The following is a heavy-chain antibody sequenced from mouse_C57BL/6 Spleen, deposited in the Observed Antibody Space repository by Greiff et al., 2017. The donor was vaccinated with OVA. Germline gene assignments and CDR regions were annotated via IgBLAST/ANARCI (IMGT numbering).Heavy chain of an antibody. CDR3: ARQDYGSSVVDY. CDR2: IDPSDSET. V-gene: IGHV1-52*01. CDR1: GYTFTSYW. Sequence: QVQLQQPGAELVRPGSSVKLSCKASGYTFTSYWMHWVKQRPIQGLEWIGNIDPSDSETHYNQKFKDKATLTVDKSSSTAYMQLSSLISEDSAVYYCARQDYGSSVVDYWGQGTTLTVSS. D-gene: IGHD1-1*01. J-gene: IGHJ2*01.